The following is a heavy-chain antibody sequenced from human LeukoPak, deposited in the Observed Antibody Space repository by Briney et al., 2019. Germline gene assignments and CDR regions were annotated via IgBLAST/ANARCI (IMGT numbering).Heavy chain of an antibody. D-gene: IGHD3-3*01. Sequence: GGSLRLSCAASGFTFSSYWMHWVRQAPGKGLVWVSRINSDGSSTSYADSVKGRFTISRDNAKNTLYLQMNSLRAEDTAVYYCARDRHNNDFWSGYYPGPNWFDPWGQGTLVTVSS. V-gene: IGHV3-74*01. CDR3: ARDRHNNDFWSGYYPGPNWFDP. CDR1: GFTFSSYW. CDR2: INSDGSST. J-gene: IGHJ5*02.